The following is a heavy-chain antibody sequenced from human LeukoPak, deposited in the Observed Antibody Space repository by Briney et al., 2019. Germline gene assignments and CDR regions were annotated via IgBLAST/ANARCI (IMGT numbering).Heavy chain of an antibody. V-gene: IGHV3-74*01. D-gene: IGHD1-26*01. Sequence: GGSLRLSCAASGLTFSSYWMHWVRQAPGKELVWVSRISSDGSTTSYADSVKGRFTISRDNAKSTLYLQMSSLRAEDTAVYYCARRGGSYNDYWGQGTLVTVSS. CDR2: ISSDGSTT. J-gene: IGHJ4*02. CDR1: GLTFSSYW. CDR3: ARRGGSYNDY.